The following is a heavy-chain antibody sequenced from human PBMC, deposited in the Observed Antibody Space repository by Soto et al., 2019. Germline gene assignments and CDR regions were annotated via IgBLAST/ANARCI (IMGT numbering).Heavy chain of an antibody. CDR2: IKQDGSEK. Sequence: PSETLRLSCAASGFTFSSYWMSWVRQAPGKGLEWVANIKQDGSEKYYVDSVKGRFTISRDNAKNSLYLQMNSLRAEDTAVYYCARGKGSSWYYFDYWGQGTLVTVSS. J-gene: IGHJ4*02. D-gene: IGHD6-13*01. CDR1: GFTFSSYW. CDR3: ARGKGSSWYYFDY. V-gene: IGHV3-7*01.